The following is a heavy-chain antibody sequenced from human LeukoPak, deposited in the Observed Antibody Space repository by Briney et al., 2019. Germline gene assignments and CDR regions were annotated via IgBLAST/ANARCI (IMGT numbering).Heavy chain of an antibody. Sequence: PGGSLRLSCAASGFTFSSYSMNWVRQAPGKGLEWVSSISSSSSYIYYADSVKGRFTISRDNAKNSLYLQMNSLRAEDTAVYYCARDITGPHWFDPWDQGTLVTVSS. V-gene: IGHV3-21*01. CDR3: ARDITGPHWFDP. CDR1: GFTFSSYS. J-gene: IGHJ5*02. D-gene: IGHD1-14*01. CDR2: ISSSSSYI.